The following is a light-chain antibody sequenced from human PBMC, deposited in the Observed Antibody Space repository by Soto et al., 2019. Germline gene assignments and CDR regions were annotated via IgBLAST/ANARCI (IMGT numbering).Light chain of an antibody. J-gene: IGLJ2*01. CDR1: RSDIGSNY. CDR3: ASWNDNLSVPI. Sequence: QAVVTQPPSASGTPGQTVTISCSGSRSDIGSNYVYWYQHLPGMAPKLLIYRNHQRPSGVPDRISGSKSGTSASLAIIGLRSDDEGDYYCASWNDNLSVPIFGGGTMLTVL. V-gene: IGLV1-47*01. CDR2: RNH.